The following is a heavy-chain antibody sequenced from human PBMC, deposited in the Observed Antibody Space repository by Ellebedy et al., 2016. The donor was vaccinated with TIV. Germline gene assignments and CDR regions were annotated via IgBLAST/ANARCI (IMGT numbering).Heavy chain of an antibody. J-gene: IGHJ5*02. CDR2: VWHDAVTK. Sequence: PGGSLRLSCGASGFMFSNYGMHWVRQAPGKGLEWVAVVWHDAVTKYHADSVKGRFTVYRDNSKNTLSLQMNYLRPEDTAVYYCAREAIVHSTVPKNWIDLWGQGTLVTVSS. CDR3: AREAIVHSTVPKNWIDL. D-gene: IGHD2/OR15-2a*01. CDR1: GFMFSNYG. V-gene: IGHV3-33*01.